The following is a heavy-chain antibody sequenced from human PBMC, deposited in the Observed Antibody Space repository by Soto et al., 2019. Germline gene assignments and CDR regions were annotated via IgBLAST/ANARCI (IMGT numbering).Heavy chain of an antibody. D-gene: IGHD3-10*01. J-gene: IGHJ6*02. V-gene: IGHV1-69*13. CDR3: AREGYYGSGSLGVLAYYYGMDV. Sequence: GASVKVSCKASGGTFSSYAISWVRQAPGQGLEWMGGIIPIFGTANYAQKFQGRVTITADESTSTAYMELSSLRSEDTAVYYCAREGYYGSGSLGVLAYYYGMDVWGQGTTVTVSS. CDR2: IIPIFGTA. CDR1: GGTFSSYA.